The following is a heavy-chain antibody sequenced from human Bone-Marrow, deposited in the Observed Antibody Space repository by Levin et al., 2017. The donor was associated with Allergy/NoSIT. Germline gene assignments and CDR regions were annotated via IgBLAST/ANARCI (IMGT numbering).Heavy chain of an antibody. J-gene: IGHJ4*02. CDR1: GFTFSSYA. CDR2: ISYDGSNK. D-gene: IGHD6-19*01. CDR3: AREKLSLNAVAGIWYFDY. V-gene: IGHV3-30-3*01. Sequence: PGGSLRLSCAASGFTFSSYAMHWVRQAPGKGLEWVAVISYDGSNKYYADSVKGRFTISRDNSKNTLYLQMNSLRAEDTAVYYCAREKLSLNAVAGIWYFDYWGQGTLVTVSS.